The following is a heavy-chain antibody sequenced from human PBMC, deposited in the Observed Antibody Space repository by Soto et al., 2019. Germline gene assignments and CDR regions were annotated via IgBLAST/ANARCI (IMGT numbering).Heavy chain of an antibody. Sequence: GESLKISCKGSGYSFTSYWISWVRQMPGKGLEWMGRIDPSDSYTNYSPSFQGHVTISADKSISTAYLQWSSLKASDTAMYYCARRQRRTYYYYGRDVWGQGTTVTVSS. V-gene: IGHV5-10-1*01. J-gene: IGHJ6*02. CDR1: GYSFTSYW. CDR2: IDPSDSYT. CDR3: ARRQRRTYYYYGRDV.